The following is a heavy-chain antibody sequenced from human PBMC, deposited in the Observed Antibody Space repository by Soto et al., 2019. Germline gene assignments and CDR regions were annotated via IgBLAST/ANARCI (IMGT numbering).Heavy chain of an antibody. Sequence: GGSLRLSCAASGFTFSSYWMSWVRQAPGKGLEWVANIKPDGSQKWYVDSVKGRFTISRDNAKSSLSLQMDSLRAEDTAVYYCARAGYCSGGSCYGPVRDDAFDIWGQGTMVTVSS. CDR1: GFTFSSYW. V-gene: IGHV3-7*02. J-gene: IGHJ3*02. CDR2: IKPDGSQK. CDR3: ARAGYCSGGSCYGPVRDDAFDI. D-gene: IGHD2-15*01.